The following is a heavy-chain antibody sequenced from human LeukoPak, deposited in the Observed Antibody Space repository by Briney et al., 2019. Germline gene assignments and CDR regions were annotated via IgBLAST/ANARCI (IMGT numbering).Heavy chain of an antibody. V-gene: IGHV4-31*03. CDR1: GGSISSGGYY. J-gene: IGHJ5*02. D-gene: IGHD3-22*01. CDR2: IYYSGST. CDR3: ARGLGDSSGYDP. Sequence: SETLSLTCTVSGGSISSGGYYWSWIRQHPGRGLEWIGYIYYSGSTYYNPSLKSRVTISVDTSKNQFSLKLSSVTAADTAVYYCARGLGDSSGYDPWGQGTLVTVSS.